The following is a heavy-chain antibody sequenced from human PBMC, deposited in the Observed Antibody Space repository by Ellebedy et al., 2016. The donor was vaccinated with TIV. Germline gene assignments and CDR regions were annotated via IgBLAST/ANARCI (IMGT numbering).Heavy chain of an antibody. Sequence: GESLKISCAASGFTFSSYGMHWVRQAPGKGLEWAAVIWYDGSNKYYADSVKGRFTISRDNSKNTLYLQMNSLRAEDTAVYYCAREPMVRGVIRRGYAMDVWGQGTTVTVSS. CDR1: GFTFSSYG. CDR3: AREPMVRGVIRRGYAMDV. CDR2: IWYDGSNK. V-gene: IGHV3-33*01. J-gene: IGHJ6*02. D-gene: IGHD3-10*01.